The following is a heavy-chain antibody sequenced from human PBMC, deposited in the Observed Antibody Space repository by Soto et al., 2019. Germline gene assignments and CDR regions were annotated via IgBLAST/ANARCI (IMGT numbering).Heavy chain of an antibody. CDR3: ASDWYSSGWYGPRFDY. CDR2: ISYDGSNK. D-gene: IGHD6-19*01. V-gene: IGHV3-30-3*01. Sequence: GGSLRLSCAASGFTFSSYAMHWVRQAPGKGLEWVAVISYDGSNKYYADSVKGRFTISRDNSKNTLYLQMNSLRAEDTAVYYCASDWYSSGWYGPRFDYWGQGTLVTVSS. J-gene: IGHJ4*02. CDR1: GFTFSSYA.